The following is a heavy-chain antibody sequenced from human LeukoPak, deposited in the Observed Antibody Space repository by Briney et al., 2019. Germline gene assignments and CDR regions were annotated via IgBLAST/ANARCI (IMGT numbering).Heavy chain of an antibody. CDR1: GFTFGSNW. CDR3: ARPYYYGMDV. V-gene: IGHV3-74*03. CDR2: INSDGSTT. Sequence: PGGSLRLSCAASGFTFGSNWMHWVRQGPGKGLVWVSLINSDGSTTKYAVSVRGRFTISRDNAKNTLYLQMNSLRAEDTAVYYCARPYYYGMDVWGQGTTVTVSS. J-gene: IGHJ6*02.